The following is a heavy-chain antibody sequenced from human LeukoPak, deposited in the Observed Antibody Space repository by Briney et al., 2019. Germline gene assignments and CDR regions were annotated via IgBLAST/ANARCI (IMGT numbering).Heavy chain of an antibody. CDR3: AKDRETYYYDSSGLDY. V-gene: IGHV3-33*06. Sequence: PVGSLRLSCASSGFTFSSYGMHWVRQAPGKGLEWVAVIWYDGSNKYYADSVKGRFTISRDNSKNTLYLQMNSLRAEDTAVYYCAKDRETYYYDSSGLDYWGQGTLVTVSS. J-gene: IGHJ4*02. CDR2: IWYDGSNK. CDR1: GFTFSSYG. D-gene: IGHD3-22*01.